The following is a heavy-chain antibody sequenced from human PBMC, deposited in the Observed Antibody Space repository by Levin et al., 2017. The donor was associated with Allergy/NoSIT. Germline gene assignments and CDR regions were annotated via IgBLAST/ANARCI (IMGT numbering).Heavy chain of an antibody. CDR3: ARHRVATRTNDAFDF. D-gene: IGHD1/OR15-1a*01. Sequence: GESLKISCKASGYNFTTYWIGWVRPVPEKGLEWMAIIYPGDSDTRYSPSFQGQVTISVDKSISTTYLQYNSLRASDTAMYYCARHRVATRTNDAFDFWGLGTLVTVSP. CDR1: GYNFTTYW. V-gene: IGHV5-51*01. CDR2: IYPGDSDT. J-gene: IGHJ3*01.